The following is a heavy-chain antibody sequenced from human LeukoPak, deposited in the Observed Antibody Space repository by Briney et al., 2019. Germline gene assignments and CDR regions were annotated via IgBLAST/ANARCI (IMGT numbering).Heavy chain of an antibody. CDR1: GFTVSSNY. Sequence: GGSLRLSCAASGFTVSSNYMSWVRQAPGKGLEWVSVIYSGGSTYYADSVKGRFTISRDNSKNTLYLQMNSLRAEDTAVYYCARDSSSWAYNWFDPWGQGTLVTVSS. CDR3: ARDSSSWAYNWFDP. CDR2: IYSGGST. J-gene: IGHJ5*02. V-gene: IGHV3-53*01. D-gene: IGHD6-13*01.